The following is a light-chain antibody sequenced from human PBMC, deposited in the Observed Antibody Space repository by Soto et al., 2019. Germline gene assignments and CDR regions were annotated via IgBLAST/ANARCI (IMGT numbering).Light chain of an antibody. CDR2: GAS. V-gene: IGKV1-39*01. Sequence: DIQMTQSPSSLSASVGDRVTITCRASQSISTYLNWYQQKPGKAPNLLIYGASNLQSGVPSRFSGSGSGTDFTLTISSLQPEDFATYFCQQSFSTPPLTFGGWTKVEIK. J-gene: IGKJ4*01. CDR1: QSISTY. CDR3: QQSFSTPPLT.